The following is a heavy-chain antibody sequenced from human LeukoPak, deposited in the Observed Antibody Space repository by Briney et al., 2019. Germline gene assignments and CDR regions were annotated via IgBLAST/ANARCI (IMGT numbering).Heavy chain of an antibody. CDR3: ARGHDYYSEYFQH. V-gene: IGHV4-61*02. CDR2: IDHGGVT. D-gene: IGHD1-26*01. Sequence: NPSETLSLTCTVSGASIDFESYYWSRVRQSAGKGLEWIGRIDHGGVTNYNPPLQSRVTISLDPSQKQFSLELNSVTAADTAVYYCARGHDYYSEYFQHWGQGTLVSVSS. CDR1: GASIDFESYY. J-gene: IGHJ1*01.